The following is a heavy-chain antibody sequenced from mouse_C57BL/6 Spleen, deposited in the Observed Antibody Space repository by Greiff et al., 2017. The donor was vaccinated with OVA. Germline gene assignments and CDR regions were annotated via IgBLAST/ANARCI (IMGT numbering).Heavy chain of an antibody. CDR2: IYPGSGST. CDR3: AREELAREYYFDY. V-gene: IGHV1-55*01. CDR1: GYTFTSYW. Sequence: VQLQQSGAELVKPGASVKMSCKASGYTFTSYWITWVKQRPGQGLEWIGDIYPGSGSTNYNEKFKSKATLTVDTSSSTAYMQLSSLTSEESAVYYCAREELAREYYFDYWGQGTTLTVSS. J-gene: IGHJ2*01.